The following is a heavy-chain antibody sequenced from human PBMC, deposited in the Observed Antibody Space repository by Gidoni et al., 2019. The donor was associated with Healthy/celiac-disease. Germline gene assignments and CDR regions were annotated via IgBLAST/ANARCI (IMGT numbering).Heavy chain of an antibody. CDR1: GYSISSGYY. J-gene: IGHJ3*02. Sequence: QVQLQESGPGLVKPSETLSLTCAASGYSISSGYYWGWIRQPPGKGLEWIGSIYHSGSTYYNPSLKSRVTISVDTSKNQFSLKLSSVTAADTAVYYCARFVLVTSPHDAFDIWGQGTMVTVSS. V-gene: IGHV4-38-2*01. CDR2: IYHSGST. CDR3: ARFVLVTSPHDAFDI. D-gene: IGHD3-3*02.